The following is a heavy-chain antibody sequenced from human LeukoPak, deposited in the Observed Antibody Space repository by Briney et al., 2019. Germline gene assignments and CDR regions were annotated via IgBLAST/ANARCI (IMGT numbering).Heavy chain of an antibody. V-gene: IGHV4-34*08. Sequence: GSLRLSCAASGFTFSSSAMSWVRQAPGKGLEWIGEINHSGSTNYNPSLKSRVTISVDTSKNQFSLKLSSVTAADTAVYYCARKGELERRLDYWGQGTLVTVSS. CDR1: GFTFSSSA. CDR2: INHSGST. CDR3: ARKGELERRLDY. J-gene: IGHJ4*02. D-gene: IGHD1-1*01.